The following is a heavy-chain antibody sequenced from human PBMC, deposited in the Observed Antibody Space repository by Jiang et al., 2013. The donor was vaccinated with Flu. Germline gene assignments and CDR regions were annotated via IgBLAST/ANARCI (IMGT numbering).Heavy chain of an antibody. CDR3: AREPGDEQQLVRGAFDI. J-gene: IGHJ3*02. Sequence: INHSGSTNYNPSLKSRVTISVDTSKNQFSLKLSSVTAADTAVYYCAREPGDEQQLVRGAFDIWGQGTMVTVSS. CDR2: INHSGST. D-gene: IGHD6-13*01. V-gene: IGHV4-34*01.